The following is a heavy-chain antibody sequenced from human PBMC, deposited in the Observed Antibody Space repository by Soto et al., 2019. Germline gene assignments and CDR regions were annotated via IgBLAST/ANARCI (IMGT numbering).Heavy chain of an antibody. Sequence: ASVKVSCKASGGTFSSYAISWVRQAPGQGLEWMGGIIPIFGTANYAQKFQGRVTITADESTSTAYMELSSLRSEDTAVYYCARDSGNIVLVPDTSTHYYYYGMDVWGQGTTVTVSS. V-gene: IGHV1-69*13. CDR1: GGTFSSYA. J-gene: IGHJ6*02. CDR3: ARDSGNIVLVPDTSTHYYYYGMDV. D-gene: IGHD2-2*01. CDR2: IIPIFGTA.